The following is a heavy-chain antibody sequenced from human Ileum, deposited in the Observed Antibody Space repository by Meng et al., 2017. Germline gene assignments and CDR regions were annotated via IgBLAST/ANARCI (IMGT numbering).Heavy chain of an antibody. D-gene: IGHD4-23*01. Sequence: QGQLEASGPGLWRPSGTLSLTCAVSSGSISSNTYWSWVRQPPGKGLEWIGQISHSGSAYYNPSLKSRVTMSVDKSKSQFSLMLTSVTAADTAIYYCARHGGYSQDFWGQGTLVTVSS. CDR3: ARHGGYSQDF. CDR1: SGSISSNTY. V-gene: IGHV4-4*02. J-gene: IGHJ4*02. CDR2: ISHSGSA.